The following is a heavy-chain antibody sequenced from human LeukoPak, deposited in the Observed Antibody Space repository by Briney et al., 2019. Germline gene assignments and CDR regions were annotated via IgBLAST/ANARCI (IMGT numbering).Heavy chain of an antibody. CDR1: GYTFTGYY. CDR3: ARANDFWSGFDY. V-gene: IGHV1-69*06. D-gene: IGHD3-3*01. CDR2: IIPIFGTA. J-gene: IGHJ4*02. Sequence: SVKVSCKASGYTFTGYYMHWVRQAPGQGLEWMGGIIPIFGTANYAQKFQGRVTITADKSTSTAYMELSSLRSEDTAVYYCARANDFWSGFDYWGQGTLVTVSS.